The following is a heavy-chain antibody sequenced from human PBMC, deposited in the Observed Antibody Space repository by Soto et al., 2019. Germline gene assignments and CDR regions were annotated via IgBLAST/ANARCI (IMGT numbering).Heavy chain of an antibody. CDR2: IYYSGST. V-gene: IGHV4-61*01. CDR1: GASVSSGSYY. J-gene: IGHJ4*02. CDR3: ARDSTTSFDY. D-gene: IGHD4-17*01. Sequence: KPSETLSLTCTVSGASVSSGSYYWSWIRQPPGKGLEWVGYIYYSGSTNYNPSLKSRVTISVDTSKNQFSLKLSSMTAADSAVYYCARDSTTSFDYWGQGSLVTVSS.